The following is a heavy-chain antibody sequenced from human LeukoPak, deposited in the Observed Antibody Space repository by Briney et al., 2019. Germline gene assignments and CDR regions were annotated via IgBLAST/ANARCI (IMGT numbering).Heavy chain of an antibody. CDR1: GFTFSSYA. CDR3: ARGNYDILTGYYGPLGY. J-gene: IGHJ4*02. CDR2: ISYDGSNK. Sequence: GGSLRLSCAASGFTFSSYAMHWVRQAPGKGLEWVAVISYDGSNKYYADSVKGRFTISRDSSKNTLYLQMNSLRAEDTAVYYCARGNYDILTGYYGPLGYWGQGTLVTVSS. V-gene: IGHV3-30-3*01. D-gene: IGHD3-9*01.